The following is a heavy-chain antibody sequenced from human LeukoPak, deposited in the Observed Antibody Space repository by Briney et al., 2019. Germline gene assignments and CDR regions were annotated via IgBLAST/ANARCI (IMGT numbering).Heavy chain of an antibody. CDR2: FYYTGST. CDR1: GGSISTYY. CDR3: ARLTSAAGVWAFDI. D-gene: IGHD6-13*01. J-gene: IGHJ3*02. V-gene: IGHV4-59*08. Sequence: SETLSLTCTVSGGSISTYYWNWIRQPPGMGLEWIGYFYYTGSTNYSPSLKSRVTISLDTSKNQFSLKLSSVTAADTAVYFCARLTSAAGVWAFDIWGQGTMVTVSS.